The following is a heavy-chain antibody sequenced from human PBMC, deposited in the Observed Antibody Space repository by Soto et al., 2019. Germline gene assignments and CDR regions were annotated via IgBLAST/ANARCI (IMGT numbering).Heavy chain of an antibody. CDR2: MNPNSGNT. V-gene: IGHV1-8*01. Sequence: QVQLVQSGAEVKKPGASVKVSCKASGYTFTSYDINWVRQATGQGLEWMGWMNPNSGNTGYAQKFQGRVTMTRNTSISTAYRELSSRRSEDTAVYYCARVPLEYSSSSVWFDPWGQGTLVTVSS. CDR1: GYTFTSYD. J-gene: IGHJ5*02. CDR3: ARVPLEYSSSSVWFDP. D-gene: IGHD6-6*01.